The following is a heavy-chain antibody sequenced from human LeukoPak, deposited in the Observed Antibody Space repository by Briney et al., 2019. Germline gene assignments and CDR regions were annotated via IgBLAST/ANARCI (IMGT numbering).Heavy chain of an antibody. D-gene: IGHD4-17*01. CDR1: GGSISGHY. V-gene: IGHV4-59*11. J-gene: IGHJ4*02. CDR2: IYYSGST. CDR3: ARSYGDYVTHYYFDY. Sequence: SETLSLTCTVSGGSISGHYWSWIRQPPGKGLEWIGYIYYSGSTNYNPSLKSRVTISVDTSKNQFSLKLSSVTAADTAVYYCARSYGDYVTHYYFDYWGQGALVTVSS.